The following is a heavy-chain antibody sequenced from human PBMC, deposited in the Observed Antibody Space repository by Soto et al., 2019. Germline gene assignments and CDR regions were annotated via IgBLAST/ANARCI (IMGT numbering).Heavy chain of an antibody. V-gene: IGHV1-69*08. Sequence: QVQLVQSGAEVKKPGSSVKVSCKASGGTFSSYTISWVRQAPGQRLEWMGRIIPILGIANYAQKFQGRVTITADKSTSTAYMELSSLRSEDTAVYYCARDGFEDSSGWLYNWFDPWGQGTLVTVSS. J-gene: IGHJ5*02. CDR2: IIPILGIA. CDR3: ARDGFEDSSGWLYNWFDP. D-gene: IGHD6-19*01. CDR1: GGTFSSYT.